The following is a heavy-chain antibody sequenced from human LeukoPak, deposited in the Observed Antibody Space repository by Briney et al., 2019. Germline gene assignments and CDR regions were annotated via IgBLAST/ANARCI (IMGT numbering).Heavy chain of an antibody. Sequence: SETLSLTCTVSGGSISSDYWSWIRQPPGKGLEWIGYIYYSGITSYNPSLKSRVTISVDTSKNQFSLKLSSVTAADTAVYYCARLHYDSSGYYYFDYWGQGTLVTVSS. CDR3: ARLHYDSSGYYYFDY. V-gene: IGHV4-59*08. J-gene: IGHJ4*02. CDR1: GGSISSDY. D-gene: IGHD3-22*01. CDR2: IYYSGIT.